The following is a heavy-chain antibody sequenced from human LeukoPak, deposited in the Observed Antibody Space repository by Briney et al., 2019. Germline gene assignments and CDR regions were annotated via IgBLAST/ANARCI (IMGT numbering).Heavy chain of an antibody. D-gene: IGHD5-18*01. CDR2: ISAYNGNT. V-gene: IGHV1-18*01. CDR3: ARESPDIQLWLVRMHYYYYGMDV. CDR1: GYTFTSYG. J-gene: IGHJ6*02. Sequence: ASVKVSCKASGYTFTSYGISWVRQAPGQGLEWMGWISAYNGNTNYAQKLQGRVTMTTDTSTSTAYMELRSLRSDDTAVYYCARESPDIQLWLVRMHYYYYGMDVWGQGATVTVSS.